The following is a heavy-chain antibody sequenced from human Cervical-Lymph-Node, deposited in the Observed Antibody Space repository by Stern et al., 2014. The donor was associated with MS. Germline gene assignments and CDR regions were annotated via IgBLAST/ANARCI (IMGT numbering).Heavy chain of an antibody. J-gene: IGHJ4*02. V-gene: IGHV2-5*02. CDR3: AHSRVKYCRGGTCYSSLFDY. CDR2: IYWADDK. Sequence: VTLRESGPTLVKPTQTVTLTCTLSGFSVATAGVGVGWIRQPPGKALEWLALIYWADDKLYSPSLKNRLTIIKDTSKNQVVLTMTNVDPVDTATYYCAHSRVKYCRGGTCYSSLFDYWGQGTLVTVSS. D-gene: IGHD2-15*01. CDR1: GFSVATAGVG.